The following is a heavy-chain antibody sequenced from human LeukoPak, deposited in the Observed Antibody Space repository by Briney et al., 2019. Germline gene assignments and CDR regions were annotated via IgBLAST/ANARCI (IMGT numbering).Heavy chain of an antibody. V-gene: IGHV3-30*03. J-gene: IGHJ4*02. CDR1: GFTFSSYG. Sequence: GGSLRLSCAASGFTFSSYGMHWVRQAPGKGLEWVAVISYDGSNKYYADSVKGRFTISRDNSKNTLYLQMNSLRAEDTAVYYCARDRGEYYDFWSGYYTPSSDFDYWGQGTLVTVSS. CDR3: ARDRGEYYDFWSGYYTPSSDFDY. CDR2: ISYDGSNK. D-gene: IGHD3-3*01.